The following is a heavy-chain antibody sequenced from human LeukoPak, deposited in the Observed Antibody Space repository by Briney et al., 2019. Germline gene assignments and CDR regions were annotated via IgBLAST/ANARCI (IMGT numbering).Heavy chain of an antibody. Sequence: PGGSLRLSCAASGFTFSRNWMHWVRQAPGKGLVWVSRINSDGSITNYADSVKGRFTISRDNAKNTLYLQMSSLRPEDTALYYCAKTRGSYYIDYFDFWGQGTLVTVSS. V-gene: IGHV3-74*01. D-gene: IGHD1-26*01. J-gene: IGHJ4*02. CDR2: INSDGSIT. CDR3: AKTRGSYYIDYFDF. CDR1: GFTFSRNW.